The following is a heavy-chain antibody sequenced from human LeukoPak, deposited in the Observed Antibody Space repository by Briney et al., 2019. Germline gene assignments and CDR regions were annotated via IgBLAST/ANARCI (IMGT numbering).Heavy chain of an antibody. Sequence: GGSLRLSCAASGFTFSSYAMSWVRQAPGKGLEWVSCITGSGSSTYYADSVKGRFTISRENSKNTLFLQVSSLRAEDTAVYYCAKDRASYSGYDSLDYWGQGTLVTVSS. V-gene: IGHV3-23*01. D-gene: IGHD5-12*01. CDR3: AKDRASYSGYDSLDY. J-gene: IGHJ4*02. CDR2: ITGSGSST. CDR1: GFTFSSYA.